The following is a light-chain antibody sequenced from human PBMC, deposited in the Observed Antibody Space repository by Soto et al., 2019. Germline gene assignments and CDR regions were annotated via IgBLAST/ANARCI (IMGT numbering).Light chain of an antibody. CDR3: GMWDSSLRLVV. J-gene: IGLJ2*01. V-gene: IGLV1-51*01. Sequence: QAVVTQPPSVSAAPGQKVTISCSGSSSNMGNNYVSWYQQLPGTAPKLLIYDTIRRPSGIPDRFSGSKSGTSATLDITGLQTGDEADYYCGMWDSSLRLVVFGGGTKLTVL. CDR1: SSNMGNNY. CDR2: DTI.